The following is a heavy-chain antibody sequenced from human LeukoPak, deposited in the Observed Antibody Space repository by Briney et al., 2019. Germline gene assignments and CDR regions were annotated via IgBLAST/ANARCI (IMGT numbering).Heavy chain of an antibody. J-gene: IGHJ4*02. D-gene: IGHD2-15*01. CDR2: VYYSGST. CDR1: GGSVSGYY. V-gene: IGHV4-59*02. CDR3: ARIHRYCSGGACYVLDS. Sequence: SETLSLTCVVSGGSVSGYYWGWIRQPPGRGLEWIGYVYYSGSTNYSPSFKSRITISVDTSRNQFSLQLSSVTAADTAVYYCARIHRYCSGGACYVLDSWGQGTLVAVSS.